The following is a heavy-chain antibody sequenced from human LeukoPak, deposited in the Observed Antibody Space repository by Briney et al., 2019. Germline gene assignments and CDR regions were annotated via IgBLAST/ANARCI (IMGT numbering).Heavy chain of an antibody. CDR2: IWYDGSNK. Sequence: GGSLRLSCAASGFTFSSYGMHWVRQAPGKGLEWVAVIWYDGSNKYYADSVKGRFTISRDNSKNTLYLQMNSLRAEDTAVYYCTREPVEMATLFSFDYWGQGTLVTVS. CDR1: GFTFSSYG. J-gene: IGHJ4*02. D-gene: IGHD5-24*01. V-gene: IGHV3-33*01. CDR3: TREPVEMATLFSFDY.